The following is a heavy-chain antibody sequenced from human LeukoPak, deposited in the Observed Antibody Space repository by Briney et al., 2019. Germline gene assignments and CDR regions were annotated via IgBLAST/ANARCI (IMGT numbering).Heavy chain of an antibody. CDR2: IIPIFGTA. CDR1: GGTFSSYA. CDR3: ARVIDEDAFDI. Sequence: SVKVSCKASGGTFSSYAISWVRQAPGQGLEWMGGIIPIFGTANYAQKLQGRVTMTTDTSTSTAYMELRSLRSDDTAVYYCARVIDEDAFDIWGQGTMVTVSS. J-gene: IGHJ3*02. V-gene: IGHV1-69*05.